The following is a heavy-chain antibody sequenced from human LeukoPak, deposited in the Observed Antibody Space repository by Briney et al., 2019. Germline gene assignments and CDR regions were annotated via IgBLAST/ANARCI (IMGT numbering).Heavy chain of an antibody. CDR2: MNEYGSEI. V-gene: IGHV3-7*01. J-gene: IGHJ4*02. D-gene: IGHD2-2*01. CDR3: ARPRGRGSSRCNNFDY. Sequence: GGSLRLSCAVSGFAFSGYSMSWVRQAPGKGLEWVAKMNEYGSEIFYLDSVKGRFTISRDNAKNSLYLQMNSLRAEDTAVYYCARPRGRGSSRCNNFDYWGQGTLVTVSS. CDR1: GFAFSGYS.